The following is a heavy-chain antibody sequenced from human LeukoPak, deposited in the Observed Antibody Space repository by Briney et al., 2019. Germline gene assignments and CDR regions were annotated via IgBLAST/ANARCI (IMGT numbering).Heavy chain of an antibody. CDR3: ARDREQQWLVSGFDY. J-gene: IGHJ4*02. V-gene: IGHV1-69*06. Sequence: ASVKVSCKASGGTFSSYAISWVRQAPGQGLEWMGGIIPIFGTANYAQKFQGRVTITADKSTSTAYMELSSLRSEDTAVYYCARDREQQWLVSGFDYWGQGTLVTVSS. CDR2: IIPIFGTA. D-gene: IGHD6-19*01. CDR1: GGTFSSYA.